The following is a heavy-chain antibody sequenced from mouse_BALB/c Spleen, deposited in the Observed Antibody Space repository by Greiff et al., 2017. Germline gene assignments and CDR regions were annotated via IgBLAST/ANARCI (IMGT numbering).Heavy chain of an antibody. CDR2: IWGDGST. CDR3: AKPNGYDGYWYFDV. Sequence: QVQLKESGPGLVAPSQSLSITCTVSGFSLTGYGVNWVRQPPGKGLEWLGMIWGDGSTDYNSALKSRLSISKDNSKSQVFLKMNSLQTDDTARYYCAKPNGYDGYWYFDVWGAGTTVTVSS. J-gene: IGHJ1*01. D-gene: IGHD2-2*01. CDR1: GFSLTGYG. V-gene: IGHV2-6-7*01.